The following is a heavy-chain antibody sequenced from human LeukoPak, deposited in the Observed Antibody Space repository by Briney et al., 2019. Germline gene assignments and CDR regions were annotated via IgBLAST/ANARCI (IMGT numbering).Heavy chain of an antibody. V-gene: IGHV1-8*01. Sequence: ASVKVSCKASGYTFTSYDINWVRQATGQGLEWMGWMNPNSGNTGYAQKFQGRVTMTRNTSISTAYMELSSLRSEDTAVYYCARGRVQYQLLSASDNWFDPWGQGTLVTVSS. CDR3: ARGRVQYQLLSASDNWFDP. D-gene: IGHD2-2*01. J-gene: IGHJ5*02. CDR2: MNPNSGNT. CDR1: GYTFTSYD.